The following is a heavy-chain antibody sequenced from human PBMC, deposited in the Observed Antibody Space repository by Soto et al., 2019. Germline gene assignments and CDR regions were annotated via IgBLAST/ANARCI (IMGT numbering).Heavy chain of an antibody. J-gene: IGHJ5*02. CDR1: GYTFTSYG. V-gene: IGHV1-18*04. CDR2: ISAYNGNT. Sequence: QVQLVQSGAEVKKPGASVKVSCKASGYTFTSYGISWVRQAPGQGLEWMGWISAYNGNTNYAQKFQGRVTITADESTSTAYMELSSLRSEDTAVYYCARDSLGGSGSYYNWFDPWGQGTLVTVSS. CDR3: ARDSLGGSGSYYNWFDP. D-gene: IGHD3-10*01.